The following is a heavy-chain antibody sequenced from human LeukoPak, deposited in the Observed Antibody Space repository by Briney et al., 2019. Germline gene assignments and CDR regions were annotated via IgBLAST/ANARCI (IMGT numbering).Heavy chain of an antibody. CDR2: IYTSGST. J-gene: IGHJ5*02. CDR3: ARDRSITIFGVVPYWFDP. Sequence: SETLSLTCTVSGGSISSYYWSWIRQPAGKGLEWIGRIYTSGSTNYNPSLKSRVTMSVDTSKNQFSLKLSSVTAADTAVYYCARDRSITIFGVVPYWFDPWGQGTLVTVSS. D-gene: IGHD3-3*01. CDR1: GGSISSYY. V-gene: IGHV4-4*07.